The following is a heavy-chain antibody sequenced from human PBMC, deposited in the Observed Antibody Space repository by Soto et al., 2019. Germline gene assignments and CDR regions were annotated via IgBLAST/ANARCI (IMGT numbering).Heavy chain of an antibody. CDR3: ARAGETYYDFWSGFSPIDY. CDR1: GXSISTYY. V-gene: IGHV4-59*01. Sequence: SATLSLTCTVSGXSISTYYWIWVRQSPGKGLEWLGYIFYSDNTNYNPSLESRLSISVDTSKNQISLTLNSVTAADTAVYYCARAGETYYDFWSGFSPIDYWGPGTLVTVSS. D-gene: IGHD3-3*01. CDR2: IFYSDNT. J-gene: IGHJ4*02.